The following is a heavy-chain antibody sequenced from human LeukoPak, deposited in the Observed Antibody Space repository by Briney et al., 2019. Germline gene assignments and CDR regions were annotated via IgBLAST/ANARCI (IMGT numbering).Heavy chain of an antibody. CDR2: IYPGDSDT. D-gene: IGHD2-2*01. CDR3: ARTVNPRYCSSTSCYGYFQH. V-gene: IGHV5-51*01. J-gene: IGHJ1*01. Sequence: GESLKISCKGSGYSLTSYWIGWVRQMPGKGLEWMGIIYPGDSDTRYSPSFQGQVTISADKSISTAYLQWSSLKASDTAMYYCARTVNPRYCSSTSCYGYFQHWGQGTLVTVSS. CDR1: GYSLTSYW.